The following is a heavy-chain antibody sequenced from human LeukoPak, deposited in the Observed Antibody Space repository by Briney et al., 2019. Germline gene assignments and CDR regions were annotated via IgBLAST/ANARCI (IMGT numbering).Heavy chain of an antibody. D-gene: IGHD2-2*01. V-gene: IGHV1-46*01. J-gene: IGHJ4*02. CDR3: ARESGQYCSSTSCQRRDY. CDR1: GYTFTSYY. Sequence: ASVKVSCKASGYTFTSYYMHWVRQAPGQGLEWMGIINPSGGSTSYAQKFQGRVTMTTDTSTSTAYMELRSLRSDDTAVYYCARESGQYCSSTSCQRRDYWGQGTLVTVSS. CDR2: INPSGGST.